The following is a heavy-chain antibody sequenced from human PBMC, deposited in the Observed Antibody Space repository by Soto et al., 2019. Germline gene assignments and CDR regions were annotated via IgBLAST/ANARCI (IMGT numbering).Heavy chain of an antibody. CDR1: GGSISSYY. J-gene: IGHJ4*02. V-gene: IGHV4-4*07. CDR2: IYTSGST. Sequence: SETLSLTCTVSGGSISSYYWSWIRQPAGKGLGWIGRIYTSGSTNYNPSLKSRVTMSVDTSKNQFSLKLSSVTAADTAVYYCARACSSNSCYDVFDYWGQGTLVTVSS. D-gene: IGHD2-2*01. CDR3: ARACSSNSCYDVFDY.